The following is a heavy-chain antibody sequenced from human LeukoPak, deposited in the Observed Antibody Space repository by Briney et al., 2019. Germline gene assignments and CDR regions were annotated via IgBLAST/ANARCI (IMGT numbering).Heavy chain of an antibody. CDR1: SGSFSGYY. J-gene: IGHJ6*02. D-gene: IGHD2-15*01. CDR3: ARSPDIAARPIYYYYYGMDV. CDR2: INHSGST. Sequence: SETLSLTCAVYSGSFSGYYWSWIRQPPGKGLEWIGEINHSGSTNYNPSLKSRVTISVDTSKNQFSLKLSSVTAADTAVYYCARSPDIAARPIYYYYYGMDVWGQGTTVTVSS. V-gene: IGHV4-34*01.